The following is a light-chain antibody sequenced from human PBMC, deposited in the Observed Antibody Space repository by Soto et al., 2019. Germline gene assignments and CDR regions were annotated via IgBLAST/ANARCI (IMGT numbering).Light chain of an antibody. Sequence: QSALTQPASVSGSPGQAIAISYTGTSSDVGGYDYVSWYQLHPGKAPKLMVFEVNNRPSGVSYRFSGSKSGNTASLTISGLQAEHEADYFCSSYSITTAYLFGTGTKV. V-gene: IGLV2-14*01. CDR3: SSYSITTAYL. CDR2: EVN. CDR1: SSDVGGYDY. J-gene: IGLJ1*01.